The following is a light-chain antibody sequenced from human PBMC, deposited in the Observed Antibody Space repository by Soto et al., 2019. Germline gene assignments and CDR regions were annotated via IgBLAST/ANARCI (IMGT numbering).Light chain of an antibody. V-gene: IGKV3-20*01. CDR2: GAS. Sequence: TLSVSPGERATFSCRASQSVNTNLAWYQLKPGQAPRLLVYGASSRATGIPDRFSGSGSGTDFTLTISRLEPEDFAVYYCPQYASPRFTSALRTRLEIK. J-gene: IGKJ5*01. CDR1: QSVNTN. CDR3: PQYASPRFT.